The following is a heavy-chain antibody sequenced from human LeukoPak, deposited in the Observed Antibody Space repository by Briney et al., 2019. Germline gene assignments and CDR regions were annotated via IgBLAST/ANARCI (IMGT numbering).Heavy chain of an antibody. Sequence: SETLSLTCTVSGDSISSSSYYWGWVRQSPRKGLEWIGSVYFSGLTYYSPSFQSRVTISIDRSKNQFSRRLNSVTAADTAVYYCATLEFGAGRFDPWGQGTLVTVSS. CDR2: VYFSGLT. J-gene: IGHJ5*02. CDR1: GDSISSSSYY. D-gene: IGHD3-10*01. CDR3: ATLEFGAGRFDP. V-gene: IGHV4-39*01.